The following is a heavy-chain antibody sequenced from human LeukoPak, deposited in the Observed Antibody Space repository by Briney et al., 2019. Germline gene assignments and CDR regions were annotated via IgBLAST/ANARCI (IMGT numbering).Heavy chain of an antibody. D-gene: IGHD3-10*01. V-gene: IGHV4-4*02. CDR1: GGSISSSNW. J-gene: IGHJ4*02. CDR2: IYHSGST. Sequence: PSGTLSLTCAVSGGSISSSNWWSWVRQPPGKGLEWIGEIYHSGSTNYNPSLKSRVTISVDKSKNQFSLKLSSVTAADAAVYYCATRGMVRGVNFDYWGQGTLVTVSS. CDR3: ATRGMVRGVNFDY.